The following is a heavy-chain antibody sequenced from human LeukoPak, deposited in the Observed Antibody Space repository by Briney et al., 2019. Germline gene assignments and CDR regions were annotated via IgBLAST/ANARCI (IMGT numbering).Heavy chain of an antibody. Sequence: GGSLRLSCEASGFSFSSYWMHRVRHTPGKGLMWVARTKGDGSTIYADSVEGRFTISRDNAKNMVYLQMNSLRDDDTAMYYCTRASTYFYGSVTYDWFDSWGQGTRVTVSS. CDR2: TKGDGST. J-gene: IGHJ5*01. V-gene: IGHV3-74*01. CDR3: TRASTYFYGSVTYDWFDS. CDR1: GFSFSSYW. D-gene: IGHD3-10*01.